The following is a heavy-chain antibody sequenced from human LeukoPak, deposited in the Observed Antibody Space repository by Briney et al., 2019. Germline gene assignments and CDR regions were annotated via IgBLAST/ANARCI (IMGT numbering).Heavy chain of an antibody. D-gene: IGHD6-19*01. J-gene: IGHJ5*02. V-gene: IGHV1-8*03. CDR2: MNPNNGNT. Sequence: GASVKVSCKASGYTFTSFDINWARQVTGQGLEWMGWMNPNNGNTGYAQKFQGGVTITRDTSITTAYMELSSLRSEDTAIYYCARGGAVAGDNWFDPWGQGTLVTVSS. CDR1: GYTFTSFD. CDR3: ARGGAVAGDNWFDP.